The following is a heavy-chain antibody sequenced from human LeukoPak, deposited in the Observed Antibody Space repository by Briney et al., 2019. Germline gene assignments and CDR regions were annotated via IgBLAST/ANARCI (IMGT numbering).Heavy chain of an antibody. CDR1: GYTFTSYY. V-gene: IGHV1-46*01. Sequence: ASVKVSCKASGYTFTSYYMHWVRQAPGQGLEWMGIINPSGGSTSYAQKLQGRVTMTRDTSTSTVYMELSSLRSEDTAVYYCARDRPITMVRGASYYCDYWGQGTLVTVSS. CDR2: INPSGGST. J-gene: IGHJ4*02. D-gene: IGHD3-10*01. CDR3: ARDRPITMVRGASYYCDY.